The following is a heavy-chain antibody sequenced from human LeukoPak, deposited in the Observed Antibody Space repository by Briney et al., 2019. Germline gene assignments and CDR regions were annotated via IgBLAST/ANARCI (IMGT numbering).Heavy chain of an antibody. V-gene: IGHV3-21*01. CDR1: GFTFSSYS. J-gene: IGHJ4*02. Sequence: PGGSLRLSCAASGFTFSSYSMNWVRQAPGKGLEWVSSISSSSCYIYYADSVKGRFTISRDNAKNSLYLQMNSLRAEDTAVYYCASLEYDSSGYSDYWGQGTLVTVSS. CDR3: ASLEYDSSGYSDY. CDR2: ISSSSCYI. D-gene: IGHD3-22*01.